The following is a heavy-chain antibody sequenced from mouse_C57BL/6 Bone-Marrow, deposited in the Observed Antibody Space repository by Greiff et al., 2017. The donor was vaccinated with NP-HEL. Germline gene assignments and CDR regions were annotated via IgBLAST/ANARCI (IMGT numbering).Heavy chain of an antibody. D-gene: IGHD1-1*02. Sequence: VQLQQSGPELVKPGASVKIPCKASGYTFTDYYMDWVKQSHGKSLEWIGDINPNYGGTTYNQKFKGKATLTVDKSSSTAYLELRSLTSEDTAVYYCASWCGGYAMDYWGQGTSVTVSS. CDR2: INPNYGGT. J-gene: IGHJ4*01. CDR3: ASWCGGYAMDY. V-gene: IGHV1-18*01. CDR1: GYTFTDYY.